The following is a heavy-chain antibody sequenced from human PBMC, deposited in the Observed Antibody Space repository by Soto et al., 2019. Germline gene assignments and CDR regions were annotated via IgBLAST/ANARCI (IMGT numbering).Heavy chain of an antibody. D-gene: IGHD4-4*01. J-gene: IGHJ5*02. CDR3: VRGGSTYAS. V-gene: IGHV3-7*01. Sequence: EVQLVASGGGLVQPGGSLRLSCTASGFTFSDSWMTWVRQAPGKGLEWVARIKPDESEKKYADSVKGRFSISRDNAKNSMYLQMDSLRGEDTAVYYCVRGGSTYASWGQGTLVTVSS. CDR1: GFTFSDSW. CDR2: IKPDESEK.